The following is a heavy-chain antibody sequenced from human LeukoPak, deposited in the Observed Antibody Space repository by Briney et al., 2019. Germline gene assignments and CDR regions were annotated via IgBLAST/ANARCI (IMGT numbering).Heavy chain of an antibody. Sequence: GGSLRLSCAASGFTFSSYAMSWVRQAPGKGLEWVSAISGSGGSTYYADSVKGRFTISRDNSKNTLYLQMNSLRAEDTAVYYCAKDSSIHFNYDFWSGYSRFDYWGQGTLVTVSS. J-gene: IGHJ4*02. CDR3: AKDSSIHFNYDFWSGYSRFDY. V-gene: IGHV3-23*01. CDR2: ISGSGGST. D-gene: IGHD3-3*01. CDR1: GFTFSSYA.